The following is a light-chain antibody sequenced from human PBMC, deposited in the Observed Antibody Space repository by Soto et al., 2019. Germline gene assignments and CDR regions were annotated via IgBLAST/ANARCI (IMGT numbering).Light chain of an antibody. CDR1: QSVNNN. Sequence: EQVLTHSPAALSVSQEERATLSCIARQSVNNNLAWYQRKPGQAPRLLLYGASTRATGIPARFSGSASGTEFTLTISSLQSEDSAVYYCQQYNDWPLTFGGGTKVDIK. J-gene: IGKJ4*01. CDR2: GAS. V-gene: IGKV3-15*01. CDR3: QQYNDWPLT.